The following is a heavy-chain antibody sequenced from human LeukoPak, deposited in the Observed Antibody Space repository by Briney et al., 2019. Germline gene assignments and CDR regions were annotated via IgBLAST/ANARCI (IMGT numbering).Heavy chain of an antibody. CDR3: ARDPSLRVTLDY. CDR1: GFIFSNYG. CDR2: IWYDGSDK. V-gene: IGHV3-33*01. J-gene: IGHJ4*02. Sequence: PGRSLRLSCAASGFIFSNYGMHWVRQAPGKGLEWVAVIWYDGSDKYYADSVKGRFTISRDNYKNMLYLEMNSLRAEDTAVYYCARDPSLRVTLDYWGQGTLVTVSS. D-gene: IGHD5/OR15-5a*01.